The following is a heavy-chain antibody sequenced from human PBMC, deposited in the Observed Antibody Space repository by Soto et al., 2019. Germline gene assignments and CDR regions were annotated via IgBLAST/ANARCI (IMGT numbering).Heavy chain of an antibody. V-gene: IGHV4-59*01. CDR2: IYYSGST. CDR1: GGSISSYY. CDR3: ARASVHLQVPNWFDP. J-gene: IGHJ5*02. Sequence: PSETLSLTCTVSGGSISSYYWSWIRQPPGKGLEWIGYIYYSGSTNYNPSLKSRVTISVDTSKNQFSLKLSSVTAADTAVYYCARASVHLQVPNWFDPWGQGTLVTVSS. D-gene: IGHD2-2*01.